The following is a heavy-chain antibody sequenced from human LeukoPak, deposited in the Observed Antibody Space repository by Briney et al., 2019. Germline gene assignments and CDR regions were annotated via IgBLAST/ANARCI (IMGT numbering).Heavy chain of an antibody. Sequence: GGSLRLSCAASGFTFSSYWMHWVRQAPGKGLVWVSRINSDGSSTSYADSVKGRFTISRDNAKNSLYLQMNSLRAEDTALYYCAKGRRVRGVMASVTFDYFDYWGQGTLVTVSS. CDR2: INSDGSST. D-gene: IGHD3-10*01. CDR1: GFTFSSYW. V-gene: IGHV3-74*01. J-gene: IGHJ4*02. CDR3: AKGRRVRGVMASVTFDYFDY.